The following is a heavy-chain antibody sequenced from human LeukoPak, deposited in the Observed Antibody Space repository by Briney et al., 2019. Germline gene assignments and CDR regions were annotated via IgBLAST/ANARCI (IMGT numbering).Heavy chain of an antibody. CDR3: ARASGYPPIRQH. V-gene: IGHV1-69*05. D-gene: IGHD5-18*01. CDR2: IIPVFGTA. J-gene: IGHJ1*01. CDR1: GGTFSSYA. Sequence: ASVKVSCKASGGTFSSYAISWVRQAPGQGLEWMGGIIPVFGTANYAQKFQGRVTITTAKSTSTAYMELSSLRSEDTAVYYCARASGYPPIRQHWGQGTLVTVSS.